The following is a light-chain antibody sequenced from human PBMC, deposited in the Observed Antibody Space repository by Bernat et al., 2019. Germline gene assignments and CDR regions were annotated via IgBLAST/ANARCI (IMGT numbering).Light chain of an antibody. J-gene: IGLJ1*01. Sequence: QSALTQPPSASGSPGQSVAISCTGTSTDVFSNNYVSWYQQHPGKAPKLMIYEVSKRPSGVPDRFSGSKSGNTASLTVSGLQPEDEAHYYCSSYAGGNNYVFGTGTKVTVL. CDR3: SSYAGGNNYV. CDR2: EVS. V-gene: IGLV2-8*01. CDR1: STDVFSNNY.